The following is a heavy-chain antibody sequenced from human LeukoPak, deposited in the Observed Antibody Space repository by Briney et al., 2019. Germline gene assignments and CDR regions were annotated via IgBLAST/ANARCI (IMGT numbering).Heavy chain of an antibody. Sequence: PGGSLRLSCAASGFTFKRYAMSGVPQAPGGGVEWVSAISGSGGSTYYSYSVKARFTISRDNSKNTLYLQMNSLRAEDTAVYYCARKGPRWFDHGLYFDYWGQGTLVTVSS. CDR2: ISGSGGST. D-gene: IGHD3-10*01. CDR3: ARKGPRWFDHGLYFDY. J-gene: IGHJ4*02. CDR1: GFTFKRYA. V-gene: IGHV3-23*01.